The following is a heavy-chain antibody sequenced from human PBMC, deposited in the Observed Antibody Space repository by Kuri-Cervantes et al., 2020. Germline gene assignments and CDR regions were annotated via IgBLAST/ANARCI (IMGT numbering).Heavy chain of an antibody. V-gene: IGHV1-18*01. CDR3: ARAPFDWRFDY. J-gene: IGHJ4*02. CDR2: ITVYNGNT. Sequence: ASVKVSCKASSYTFTSYAISWVRQAPGQGLEWMGWITVYNGNTKYAQNFQGRVTMTTDTSTNTAYMELRGLRSDDTAVYYCARAPFDWRFDYWGQGTLVTVSS. CDR1: SYTFTSYA. D-gene: IGHD3-9*01.